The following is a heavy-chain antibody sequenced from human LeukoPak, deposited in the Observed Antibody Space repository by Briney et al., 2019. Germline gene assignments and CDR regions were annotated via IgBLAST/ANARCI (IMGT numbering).Heavy chain of an antibody. CDR3: ARDASYCSSTSCYPFDP. Sequence: SQTLSLTCAISGDSVSSNSAAWNWIRQSPSRGLEWLGRTYYRSKWYNDYAVSVKSRITINPDTPKNQFSLQLDSVTPEDTAVYYCARDASYCSSTSCYPFDPWGQGTLVTVSS. V-gene: IGHV6-1*01. J-gene: IGHJ5*02. CDR2: TYYRSKWYN. D-gene: IGHD2-2*01. CDR1: GDSVSSNSAA.